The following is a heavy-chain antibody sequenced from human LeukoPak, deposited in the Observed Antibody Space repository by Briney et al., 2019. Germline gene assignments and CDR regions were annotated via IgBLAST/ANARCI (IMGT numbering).Heavy chain of an antibody. CDR1: GGTFSSYA. CDR3: ARTPSGYYYYYYYMDV. Sequence: GASVKVSCKASGGTFSSYAISWVRQTPGQGHEWMGGIIPIFGAANYAQKFQGRVTITTDESTSTAYMELSSLRSEDTAVYYCARTPSGYYYYYYYMDVWGKGTTVTVSS. D-gene: IGHD3-22*01. V-gene: IGHV1-69*05. CDR2: IIPIFGAA. J-gene: IGHJ6*03.